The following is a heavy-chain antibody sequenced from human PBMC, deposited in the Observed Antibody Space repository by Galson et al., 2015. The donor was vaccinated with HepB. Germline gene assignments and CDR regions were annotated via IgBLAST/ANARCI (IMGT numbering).Heavy chain of an antibody. J-gene: IGHJ4*02. Sequence: SVKVSCKASGGTFTSYDINWVRQATGQGLEWMGWMNPNSGNTGYAQKFQGRVTMTRNTSISTAYMELSSLRSEDTAVYYCARGGYYDSSGYYNFDYWGQGTLVTVSS. CDR1: GGTFTSYD. CDR3: ARGGYYDSSGYYNFDY. V-gene: IGHV1-8*01. D-gene: IGHD3-22*01. CDR2: MNPNSGNT.